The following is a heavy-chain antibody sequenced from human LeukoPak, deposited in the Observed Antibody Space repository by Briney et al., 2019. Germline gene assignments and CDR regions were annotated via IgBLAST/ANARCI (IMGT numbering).Heavy chain of an antibody. V-gene: IGHV3-23*01. CDR2: INWNGGST. CDR1: GFRIEDDG. CDR3: AKDRGIISDY. D-gene: IGHD3-10*01. J-gene: IGHJ4*02. Sequence: GGSLRLSCTASGFRIEDDGIHWVRQAPGKGLEWVSAINWNGGSTYYADSVKGRFTISRDNSKNTLYLQMNSLRAEDTALYYCAKDRGIISDYWGQGILVTVSS.